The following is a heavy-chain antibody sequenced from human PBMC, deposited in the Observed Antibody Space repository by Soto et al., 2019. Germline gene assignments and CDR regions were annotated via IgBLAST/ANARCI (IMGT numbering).Heavy chain of an antibody. CDR3: ARDTIVVPAAMPGHDYFDY. CDR1: GYTFTSYG. CDR2: ISAYNGNT. J-gene: IGHJ4*02. D-gene: IGHD2-2*01. Sequence: ASVKVSCKASGYTFTSYGISWVRQAPGQGLEWMGWISAYNGNTNYAQKLQGRVTMTTDTSTSTAYMELRSLRSDDTAVYYCARDTIVVPAAMPGHDYFDYWGQGTLVTVSS. V-gene: IGHV1-18*01.